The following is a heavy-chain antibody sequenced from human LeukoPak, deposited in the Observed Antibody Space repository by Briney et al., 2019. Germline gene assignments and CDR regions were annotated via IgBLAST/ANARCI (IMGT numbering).Heavy chain of an antibody. CDR3: AKDIGYSSGGSCYYYYYGMDV. Sequence: GGSLRLSCAASGFTFDDYAMHWVRQAPGKGLEWVSGIGWNSGSIGYADSVKGRFTISRDNAKNSLYLQMNSLRAEDTALYYCAKDIGYSSGGSCYYYYYGMDVWGQGTTVTVSS. D-gene: IGHD2-15*01. CDR2: IGWNSGSI. J-gene: IGHJ6*02. V-gene: IGHV3-9*01. CDR1: GFTFDDYA.